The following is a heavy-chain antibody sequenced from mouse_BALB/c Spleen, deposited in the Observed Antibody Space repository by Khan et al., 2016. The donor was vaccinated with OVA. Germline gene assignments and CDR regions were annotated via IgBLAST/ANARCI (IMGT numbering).Heavy chain of an antibody. CDR3: TSVGPYSGNYGAWFAY. V-gene: IGHV1-4*01. J-gene: IGHJ3*01. D-gene: IGHD2-10*01. Sequence: QVQLQQSGAELARPGASVKMSCKASGYTFTSYTMHWVKQRPGQGLEWIGYINPSNDYTNYNQKFKDKATLTADKSSSTAYMQLSSLTSEDSAVYYCTSVGPYSGNYGAWFAYWGQGTLVTVSA. CDR1: GYTFTSYT. CDR2: INPSNDYT.